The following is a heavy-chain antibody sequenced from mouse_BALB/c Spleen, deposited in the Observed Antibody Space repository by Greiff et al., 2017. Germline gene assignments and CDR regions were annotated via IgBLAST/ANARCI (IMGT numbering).Heavy chain of an antibody. CDR2: IYPSDSYT. D-gene: IGHD2-1*01. Sequence: QVQLQQPGAELVRPGASVKLSCKASGYTFTSYWINWVKQRPGQGLEWIGNIYPSDSYTNYNQKFKDKATLTVDKSSSTAYMQLSSPTSEDSAVYYCTTYGNLYAMDYWGQGTSVTVSS. CDR3: TTYGNLYAMDY. J-gene: IGHJ4*01. V-gene: IGHV1-69*02. CDR1: GYTFTSYW.